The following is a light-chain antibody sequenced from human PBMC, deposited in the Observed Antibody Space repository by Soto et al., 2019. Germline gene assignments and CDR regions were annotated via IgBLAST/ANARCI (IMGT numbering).Light chain of an antibody. CDR1: QSISTW. J-gene: IGKJ3*01. Sequence: DIQMTQSPSTLSASVGDRVTITCRASQSISTWLAWYQQKPRKAPKVLIYDASSLESGVPSRFSGSGSETEFTLTISSLRPDDFATHYCQQYKNYLTFGPGTKVDIK. CDR3: QQYKNYLT. V-gene: IGKV1-5*01. CDR2: DAS.